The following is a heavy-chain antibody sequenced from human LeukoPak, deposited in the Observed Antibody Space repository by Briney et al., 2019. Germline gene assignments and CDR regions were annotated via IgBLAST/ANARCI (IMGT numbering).Heavy chain of an antibody. V-gene: IGHV3-23*01. J-gene: IGHJ4*02. CDR1: GFTFSSHA. Sequence: TGGSLRLSCAASGFTFSSHAMSWVRQAPGKGLEWVSAISGSGTRTYYADSVKGRFTISRDNSKNTLYLQMNSLRAEDRAVYYCAKEQTSSGFFDYWGQGTLVTVSS. CDR2: ISGSGTRT. D-gene: IGHD2-2*01. CDR3: AKEQTSSGFFDY.